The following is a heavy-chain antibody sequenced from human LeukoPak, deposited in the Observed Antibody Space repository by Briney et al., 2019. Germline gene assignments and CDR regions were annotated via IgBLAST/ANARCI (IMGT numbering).Heavy chain of an antibody. CDR3: AREILRDGSYLIED. D-gene: IGHD1-26*01. CDR2: INGGGVNT. CDR1: GFTFSSYA. Sequence: GGSLRLSCAASGFTFSSYAMSWVRQAPGKGLEWVSTINGGGVNTHYADSVGGQFTVSRDNSKNTLYLQMNSLRADDTAVYFCAREILRDGSYLIEDWGQGILVTVSS. J-gene: IGHJ4*02. V-gene: IGHV3-23*01.